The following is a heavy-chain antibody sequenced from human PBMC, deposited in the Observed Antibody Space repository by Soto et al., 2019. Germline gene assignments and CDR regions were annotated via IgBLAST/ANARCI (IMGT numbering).Heavy chain of an antibody. D-gene: IGHD5-12*01. V-gene: IGHV1-2*04. CDR2: INPNSGGT. J-gene: IGHJ6*02. Sequence: QVQLVQSGAEVKKPGASVKVSCKASGYTFTGYYMHWVRQAPGQGLEWMGLINPNSGGTNDAQKFQGWVTMTRDKSISTAYMELSRLRSDDTAVYYCARDRLYSGYESYYGMDVWGQGTTVTVSS. CDR3: ARDRLYSGYESYYGMDV. CDR1: GYTFTGYY.